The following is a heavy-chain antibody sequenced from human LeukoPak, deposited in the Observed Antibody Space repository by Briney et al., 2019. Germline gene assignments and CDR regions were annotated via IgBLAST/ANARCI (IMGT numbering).Heavy chain of an antibody. Sequence: GRSLRLSCAASGFTFSSYAMHWVRQAPGKGLEWVAVISYDGSNKYYADSVKGRFTISRDNSKNTLYLQMNSLRAEDTAVYYCARQRDTTNDYWGQGTLVTVSS. CDR2: ISYDGSNK. D-gene: IGHD1-26*01. V-gene: IGHV3-30-3*01. CDR3: ARQRDTTNDY. CDR1: GFTFSSYA. J-gene: IGHJ4*02.